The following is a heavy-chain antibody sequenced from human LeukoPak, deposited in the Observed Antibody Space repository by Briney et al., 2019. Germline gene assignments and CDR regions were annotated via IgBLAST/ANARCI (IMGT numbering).Heavy chain of an antibody. CDR1: GYTFTSRN. CDR3: ATMDVDNRGSDWFDT. D-gene: IGHD1-14*01. CDR2: MTPSSGDA. J-gene: IGHJ5*02. V-gene: IGHV1-8*01. Sequence: GASMKVSCKTSGYTFTSRNINWVRQATGQGLEWLGWMTPSSGDAGYGQKFKGRVTMTGTPSISTAYLELSNLRSEDTAVYYCATMDVDNRGSDWFDTWGQGTLVTVSS.